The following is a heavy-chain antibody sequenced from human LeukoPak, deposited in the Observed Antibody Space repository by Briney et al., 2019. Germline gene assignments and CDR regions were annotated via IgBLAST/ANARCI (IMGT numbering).Heavy chain of an antibody. CDR2: ISGSGGST. D-gene: IGHD3-22*01. CDR3: AKSLLGNYYDSSGYRASAFDI. V-gene: IGHV3-23*01. CDR1: VFTFSSYA. Sequence: GGSLRLSCAASVFTFSSYAMSWVRQAPGRVLEWVSAISGSGGSTYYADSVKGRLTISRDNSKNTLYLQMNSLRAEDTAVYYCAKSLLGNYYDSSGYRASAFDIWGQGTMVTVSS. J-gene: IGHJ3*02.